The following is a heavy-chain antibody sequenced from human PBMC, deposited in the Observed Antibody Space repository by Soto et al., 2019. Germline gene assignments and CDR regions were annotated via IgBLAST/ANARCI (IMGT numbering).Heavy chain of an antibody. J-gene: IGHJ6*02. D-gene: IGHD3-10*01. CDR1: GFSLSTSGVG. V-gene: IGHV2-5*01. CDR2: IYSNDAK. CDR3: PHMKDSGLLGMDV. Sequence: QITLKESGPTLVRPTQTLTLTCTFSGFSLSTSGVGVGWIRQPPGKALEWLALIYSNDAKRYSPSLMSRLTISKDTSKNQVALTMTNIAPEDTATYFCPHMKDSGLLGMDVWGQGTTVTVCS.